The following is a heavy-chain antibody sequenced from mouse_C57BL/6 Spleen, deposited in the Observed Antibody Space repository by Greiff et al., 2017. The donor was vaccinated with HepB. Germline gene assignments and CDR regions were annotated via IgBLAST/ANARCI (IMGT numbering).Heavy chain of an antibody. Sequence: EVQLQQSGPELVKPGASVKISCKASGYSFTGYYMNWVKQSPEKSLEWIGEINPSTGGTTYNQKFKAKATLTVDKSSSTAYMQLKSLTSEDSAVYYCARGSFDYWGQGTTLTVSS. CDR1: GYSFTGYY. D-gene: IGHD1-1*01. CDR3: ARGSFDY. J-gene: IGHJ2*01. CDR2: INPSTGGT. V-gene: IGHV1-42*01.